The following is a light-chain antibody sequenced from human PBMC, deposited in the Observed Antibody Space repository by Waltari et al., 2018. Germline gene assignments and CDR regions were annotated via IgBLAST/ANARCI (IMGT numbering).Light chain of an antibody. J-gene: IGLJ2*01. Sequence: QSVLTQPASVSGSPGQSITISCSGTSNDVGSSNYVDWYQQHPVKVPKLMIYDVNNRPSGISTRCSGSKSGNTASLTSSGLQAEDEANYHCSSYTGSNTLIFGGGTKLTVL. V-gene: IGLV2-14*03. CDR2: DVN. CDR3: SSYTGSNTLI. CDR1: SNDVGSSNY.